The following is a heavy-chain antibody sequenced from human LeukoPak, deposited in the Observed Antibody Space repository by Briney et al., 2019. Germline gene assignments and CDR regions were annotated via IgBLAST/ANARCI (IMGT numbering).Heavy chain of an antibody. CDR3: APDYYDSSGSLDLFDY. CDR1: GFTFDDYG. Sequence: GGSLRLSCAASGFTFDDYGMSWVRQAPGKGLEWVSGINWNGGSTGYADSVKGRFTISRDNAKNFLYLQMNSLRAEDTALYYCAPDYYDSSGSLDLFDYWGQGTLVTVSS. CDR2: INWNGGST. J-gene: IGHJ4*02. V-gene: IGHV3-20*04. D-gene: IGHD3-22*01.